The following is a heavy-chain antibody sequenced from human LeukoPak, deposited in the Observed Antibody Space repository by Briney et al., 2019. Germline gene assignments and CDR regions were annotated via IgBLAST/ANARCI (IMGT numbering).Heavy chain of an antibody. J-gene: IGHJ4*02. CDR3: ARGVYYDSRKGTDY. Sequence: GASVKVSCKASGYTSTGYYMHWVRQAPGQGLEWMGRINPNSGGTNYAQEFQGRVTMTRDTSISTAYMELSRLRSDDTAVYYCARGVYYDSRKGTDYWGQGTLVTVSS. CDR2: INPNSGGT. V-gene: IGHV1-2*06. D-gene: IGHD3-22*01. CDR1: GYTSTGYY.